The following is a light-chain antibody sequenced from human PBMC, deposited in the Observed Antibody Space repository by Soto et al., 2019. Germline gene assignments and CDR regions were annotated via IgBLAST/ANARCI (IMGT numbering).Light chain of an antibody. V-gene: IGKV1-5*01. J-gene: IGKJ1*01. CDR2: DAL. CDR3: QHYGGMWT. Sequence: DIQMTQSPSTLSASVGDRVAITCRASQSITNRLAWYQLKPGKAPKVLIYDALNLESGVPSRFSGSGYGTEFTLTIRSLQPDDFATYCCQHYGGMWTVGQGTKV. CDR1: QSITNR.